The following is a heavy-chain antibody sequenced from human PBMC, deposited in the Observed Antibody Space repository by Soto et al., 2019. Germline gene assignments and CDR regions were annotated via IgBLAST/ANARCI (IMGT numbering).Heavy chain of an antibody. D-gene: IGHD3-3*01. Sequence: SETLSLTCTVSGGSISSSSYYWGWIRQPPGKGLEWIGSIYYSGSTYYNPSLKSRVTISVDTSKNQFSLKLSSVTAADTAVYYCARLSEYHDFWSGYYPLNWFDPWGQGTLVTVSS. CDR3: ARLSEYHDFWSGYYPLNWFDP. CDR2: IYYSGST. J-gene: IGHJ5*02. CDR1: GGSISSSSYY. V-gene: IGHV4-39*01.